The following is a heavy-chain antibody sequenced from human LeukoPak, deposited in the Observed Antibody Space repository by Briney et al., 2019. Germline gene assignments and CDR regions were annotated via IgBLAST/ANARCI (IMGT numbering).Heavy chain of an antibody. Sequence: GGSLRLSCAASGFTFDDYGMSWVRQAPGKGLEWVSGINWNGGSTGYADSVKGRFTISRDNAKNSLYLQMNSLRAEDTALYYCARAPILGVSSPGIFDYWGQGTLVTVSS. V-gene: IGHV3-20*04. J-gene: IGHJ4*02. D-gene: IGHD3-10*01. CDR3: ARAPILGVSSPGIFDY. CDR1: GFTFDDYG. CDR2: INWNGGST.